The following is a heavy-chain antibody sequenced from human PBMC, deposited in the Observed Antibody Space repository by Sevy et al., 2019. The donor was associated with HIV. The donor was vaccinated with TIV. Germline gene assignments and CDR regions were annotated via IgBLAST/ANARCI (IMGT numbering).Heavy chain of an antibody. J-gene: IGHJ4*02. CDR2: TRNKADSYTT. D-gene: IGHD6-13*01. CDR3: ATHAGLAAAGRVFGY. Sequence: GGSLRLSCAASGFTFSDHYMEWVRQAPGKGLEWVGRTRNKADSYTTEYAASVKGRFTISRDDSKNSLYLQMNSLQTEDTAVYYCATHAGLAAAGRVFGYRGQGTLVTVSS. CDR1: GFTFSDHY. V-gene: IGHV3-72*01.